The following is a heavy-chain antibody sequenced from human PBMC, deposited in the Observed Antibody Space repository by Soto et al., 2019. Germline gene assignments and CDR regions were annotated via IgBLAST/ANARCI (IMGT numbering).Heavy chain of an antibody. CDR2: INAGYGNT. J-gene: IGHJ4*02. CDR3: ARDTGDGTIDF. CDR1: GYTFSSYA. Sequence: ASVKVSCKASGYTFSSYAMHWVRQAPGQRLEWMGWINAGYGNTKSSQKFQDRVTTSRDTSASTAYLELTSLRSGDTAVYYCARDTGDGTIDFWGQGTPVTVSS. V-gene: IGHV1-3*01. D-gene: IGHD7-27*01.